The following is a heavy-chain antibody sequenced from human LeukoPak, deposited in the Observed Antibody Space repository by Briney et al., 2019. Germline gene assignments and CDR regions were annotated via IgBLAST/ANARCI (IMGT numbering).Heavy chain of an antibody. D-gene: IGHD5-24*01. J-gene: IGHJ4*02. CDR3: AGIDGYKGY. Sequence: SETLSLTCGLNGGSFGDFYWTWIRQSPEKGLEWIGEIKYRGDTYYNPSLRGRASISIDTSKNQFSLKLSSVTAADTAVYYCAGIDGYKGYWGQGTLVTVSS. CDR2: IKYRGDT. CDR1: GGSFGDFY. V-gene: IGHV4-34*01.